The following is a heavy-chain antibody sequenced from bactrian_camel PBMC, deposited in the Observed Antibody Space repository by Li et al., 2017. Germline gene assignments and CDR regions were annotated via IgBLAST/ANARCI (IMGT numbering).Heavy chain of an antibody. D-gene: IGHD6*01. CDR1: ESTQSFRC. J-gene: IGHJ4*01. CDR3: VRLGGGWPFDY. Sequence: VQLLESGGGSVQAGGSLRLSCVGSESTQSFRCMAWFRQVPGQERMGVATIDPDGVTTYASSVKGRFTISKDTVKNTEYLQMNSLKPEDSAVYYCVRLGGGWPFDYWGQGTQVTVS. CDR2: IDPDGVT. V-gene: IGHV3S53*01.